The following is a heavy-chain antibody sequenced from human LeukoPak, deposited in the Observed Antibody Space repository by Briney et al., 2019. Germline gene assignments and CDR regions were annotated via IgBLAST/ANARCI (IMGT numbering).Heavy chain of an antibody. CDR1: GFTFSSYG. J-gene: IGHJ6*03. CDR2: ISYDGSNK. V-gene: IGHV3-30*03. D-gene: IGHD6-13*01. Sequence: PGGSLRLSCAASGFTFSSYGMHWVRQAPGKGLEWVAVISYDGSNKYYADSVKGRFTISRDNSKNTLYLQMNSLGAEDTAVYYCARAYSSSSIYYYYYMDVWGKGTTVTISS. CDR3: ARAYSSSSIYYYYYMDV.